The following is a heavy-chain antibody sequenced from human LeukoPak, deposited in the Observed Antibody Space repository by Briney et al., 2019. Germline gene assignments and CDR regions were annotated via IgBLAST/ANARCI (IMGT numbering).Heavy chain of an antibody. D-gene: IGHD2-2*01. V-gene: IGHV3-30*02. J-gene: IGHJ4*02. CDR3: AKEDCSSTSCSPDY. CDR2: IQYDGGNK. Sequence: PGGSLRLSCAASGFTFSSFGMHWVRQAPGKGLEWVAFIQYDGGNKYYADSVKGRFAISRDNSKNTLSLQMNSLRAEDTAVYYCAKEDCSSTSCSPDYWGQGTLVTVSS. CDR1: GFTFSSFG.